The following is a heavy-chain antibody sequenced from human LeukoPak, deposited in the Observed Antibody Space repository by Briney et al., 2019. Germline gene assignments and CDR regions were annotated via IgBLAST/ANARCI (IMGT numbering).Heavy chain of an antibody. CDR2: IYYSGST. CDR1: GGSISSSSYY. CDR3: ARRSTTVAIHAFDI. V-gene: IGHV4-39*01. J-gene: IGHJ3*02. Sequence: SETLSLTCTVSGGSISSSSYYWGWIRQPPGKGLEWIGTIYYSGSTYYNPSLKSRVTISVDTSKNQFSLKLSSVTAADTAVYYCARRSTTVAIHAFDIWGQGTMVTVSS. D-gene: IGHD4-23*01.